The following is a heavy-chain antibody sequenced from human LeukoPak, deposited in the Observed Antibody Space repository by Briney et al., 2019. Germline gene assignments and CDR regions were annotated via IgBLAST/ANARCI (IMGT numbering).Heavy chain of an antibody. CDR1: GGSISSYY. D-gene: IGHD3-10*01. CDR2: NYYSGST. J-gene: IGHJ6*02. Sequence: PSETLSLTCTVSGGSISSYYWSWIRQPPGKGLEWIGYNYYSGSTNYNPSLKSRVTISVDTSKNQFSLKLNSVTAADTAVYYCARGVPHLDVWGQGTTVTVSS. V-gene: IGHV4-59*01. CDR3: ARGVPHLDV.